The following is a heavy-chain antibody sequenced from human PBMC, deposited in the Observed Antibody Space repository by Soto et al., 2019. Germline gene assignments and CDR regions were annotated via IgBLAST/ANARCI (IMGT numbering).Heavy chain of an antibody. CDR2: INPNSGGT. CDR3: ARGARGYYGSGSPYGMDV. D-gene: IGHD3-10*01. J-gene: IGHJ6*02. CDR1: GGTFSSYA. V-gene: IGHV1-2*02. Sequence: ASVKVSCKASGGTFSSYAISWVRQAPGQGLEWMGGINPNSGGTNYAQKFQGRVTMTRDTSISTAYMELSRLRSDDTAVYYCARGARGYYGSGSPYGMDVWGQGTTVTVSS.